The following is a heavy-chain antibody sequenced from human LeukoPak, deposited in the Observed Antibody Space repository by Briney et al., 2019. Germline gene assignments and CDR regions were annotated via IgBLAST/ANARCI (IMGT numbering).Heavy chain of an antibody. CDR1: GFTFSSYA. Sequence: PGGSLRLSCAASGFTFSSYAMSWVRQAPGKGLEWDSAISGSGGSTYYADSVKGRFTISRDNSKNTLYLQMNSLRAEDTAVYYCAKDRTHYSGYEYFDYWGQGTLVTVSS. CDR2: ISGSGGST. CDR3: AKDRTHYSGYEYFDY. V-gene: IGHV3-23*01. D-gene: IGHD5-12*01. J-gene: IGHJ4*02.